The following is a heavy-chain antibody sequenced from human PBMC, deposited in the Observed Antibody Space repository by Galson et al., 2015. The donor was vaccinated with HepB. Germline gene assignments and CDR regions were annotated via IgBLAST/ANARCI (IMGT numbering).Heavy chain of an antibody. CDR3: ATTEQWLPTPFDY. CDR2: ISGSGGST. J-gene: IGHJ4*02. Sequence: SLRLSCAASGFTFSSYSMNWVRQAPGKGLEWVSAISGSGGSTYYADSVKGRFTISRDNSKNTLYLQMNSLRAEDTAVYYCATTEQWLPTPFDYWGQGTLVTVSS. V-gene: IGHV3-23*01. CDR1: GFTFSSYS. D-gene: IGHD6-19*01.